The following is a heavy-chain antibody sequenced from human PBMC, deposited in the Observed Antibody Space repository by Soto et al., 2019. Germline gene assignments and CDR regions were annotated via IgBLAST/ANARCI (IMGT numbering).Heavy chain of an antibody. Sequence: EVQLVESGGGLVQPGGSLRLSCAASGFTVSSNYMSWVRQAPGKGLEWVSVIYSGGSTYYADSVKGRFTISRDNSKNTLYLQMNSLRAEDTAVYYCARDLSGYCWFDPWGQGTLVTVSS. J-gene: IGHJ5*02. D-gene: IGHD3-9*01. CDR3: ARDLSGYCWFDP. CDR2: IYSGGST. CDR1: GFTVSSNY. V-gene: IGHV3-66*01.